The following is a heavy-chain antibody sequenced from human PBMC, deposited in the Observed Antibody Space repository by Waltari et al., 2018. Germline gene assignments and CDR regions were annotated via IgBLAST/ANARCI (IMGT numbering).Heavy chain of an antibody. V-gene: IGHV3-20*03. CDR2: INWKGDKV. D-gene: IGHD3-22*01. CDR3: ARGGDSSWPR. CDR1: GFTFVDYG. Sequence: VESGGGVIRPGGSLRLSLEASGFTFVDYGMSWVRQGPGKGLEWIAGINWKGDKVAYGDAVRGRFIISRDNAKNLLYLQMNTVGLDDTALYYCARGGDSSWPRWGQGTLVTVSA. J-gene: IGHJ4*02.